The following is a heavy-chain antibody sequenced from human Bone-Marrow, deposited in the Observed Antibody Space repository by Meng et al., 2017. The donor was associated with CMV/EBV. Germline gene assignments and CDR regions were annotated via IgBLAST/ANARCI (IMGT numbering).Heavy chain of an antibody. Sequence: VEVVESGGGLSNAGGSLRLSWAASGFAFSNYWMQWVRQGPGKGLVWVSRISGDGRTTSYADSVKGRFTISRDNAKNTLYLQMNSLGVEDTAVYYCARGVGESLGWEMGYWGQGILVTVSS. CDR1: GFAFSNYW. CDR2: ISGDGRTT. J-gene: IGHJ4*02. CDR3: ARGVGESLGWEMGY. V-gene: IGHV3-74*02. D-gene: IGHD1-26*01.